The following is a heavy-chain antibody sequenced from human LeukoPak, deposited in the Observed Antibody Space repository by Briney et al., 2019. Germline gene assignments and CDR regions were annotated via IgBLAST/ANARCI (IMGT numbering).Heavy chain of an antibody. CDR1: GFTFSSYS. J-gene: IGHJ4*02. V-gene: IGHV3-21*04. CDR3: ARDQTLGYCSGGSCYPGIAVAGPLDY. Sequence: GGSLRLSCAASGFTFSSYSMNWVRQAPGKGLEWVSSISSSSSYIYYADSVKGRFTISRDNAKNSLYLQMNSLRAEDTAVYYCARDQTLGYCSGGSCYPGIAVAGPLDYWGQGTLVTVSS. D-gene: IGHD2-15*01. CDR2: ISSSSSYI.